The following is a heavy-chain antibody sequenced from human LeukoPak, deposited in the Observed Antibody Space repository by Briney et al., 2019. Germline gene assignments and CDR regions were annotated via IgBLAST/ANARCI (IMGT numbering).Heavy chain of an antibody. D-gene: IGHD6-13*01. CDR1: GFTFSSYS. Sequence: GGSLRLSCAASGFTFSSYSMNWVRQAPGKGLEWVSSISSSSSYIYYADSVKGRFTISRDNSKNTLYMQMNSLRAEDTAVYYCTKSFGPAIAAAGAGTDWGQGTLVTVSS. V-gene: IGHV3-21*04. J-gene: IGHJ4*02. CDR3: TKSFGPAIAAAGAGTD. CDR2: ISSSSSYI.